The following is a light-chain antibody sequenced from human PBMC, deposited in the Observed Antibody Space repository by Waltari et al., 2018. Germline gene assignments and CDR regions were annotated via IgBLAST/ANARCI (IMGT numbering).Light chain of an antibody. CDR1: QSLTKRY. Sequence: RASQSLTKRYLAWYQQKPGQAPRLLIYGASSRAAGIPDRFSGSGSGTDFTLTISKLEPEDFAVYYCQQYGSSVLYTFGQGTKLEIK. V-gene: IGKV3-20*01. J-gene: IGKJ2*01. CDR3: QQYGSSVLYT. CDR2: GAS.